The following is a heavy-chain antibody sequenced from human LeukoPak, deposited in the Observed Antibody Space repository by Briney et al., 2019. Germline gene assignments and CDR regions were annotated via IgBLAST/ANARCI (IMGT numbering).Heavy chain of an antibody. D-gene: IGHD4-17*01. CDR1: GYSFTCYW. CDR2: IYPGDSDT. CDR3: ASEAAPTADYGGVFDI. Sequence: GESLKISCKGSGYSFTCYWIGWVRQMPGKGLEWMGIIYPGDSDTRYSPSFQGQVTISADKSISTAYLQWSSLKASDTAMYYCASEAAPTADYGGVFDIWGQGTMVTVSS. V-gene: IGHV5-51*01. J-gene: IGHJ3*02.